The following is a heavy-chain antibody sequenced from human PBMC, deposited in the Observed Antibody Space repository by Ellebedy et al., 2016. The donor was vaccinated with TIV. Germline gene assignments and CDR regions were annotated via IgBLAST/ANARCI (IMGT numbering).Heavy chain of an antibody. V-gene: IGHV1-2*06. J-gene: IGHJ4*02. CDR1: GDTFIGDY. CDR3: ARVYTVMTMVTTAIGY. Sequence: ASVKVSCXASGDTFIGDYIHWVRQAPGQGLEWMGRINPNSGVTNYAQKFQGRVTMTRDTSLVTAYMELTRLRSDDTAMYYCARVYTVMTMVTTAIGYWGQGTLVTVSS. CDR2: INPNSGVT. D-gene: IGHD4-17*01.